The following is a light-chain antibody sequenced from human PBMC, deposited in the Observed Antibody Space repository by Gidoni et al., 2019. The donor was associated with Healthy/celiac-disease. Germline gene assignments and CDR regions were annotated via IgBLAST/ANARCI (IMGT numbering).Light chain of an antibody. V-gene: IGKV1-33*01. CDR2: DAS. CDR1: QDISNC. CDR3: QQYDNLPPYT. Sequence: DFQMTQSPSSLSASVGDRVTITCQPIQDISNCLNWYQQKPGKPPKLLIYDASNLETGVPSRFSGSGSGTDFTFTISSLQPEDIATYYCQQYDNLPPYTFGQGTKLEIK. J-gene: IGKJ2*01.